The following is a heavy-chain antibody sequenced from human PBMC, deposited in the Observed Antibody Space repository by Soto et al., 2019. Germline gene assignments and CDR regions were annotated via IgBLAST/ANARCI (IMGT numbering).Heavy chain of an antibody. CDR3: ARSVLLGIGAAGS. Sequence: ESGGGVVQPGSSLRLSCAASGFAFDRYGMHWVRQAPGKWLEWVAVIWNDGSEKKYADSVKGRFTISRDNSEKILFLQMNKMRAEDTAVYFCARSVLLGIGAAGSWGQGIRVTVSS. CDR2: IWNDGSEK. V-gene: IGHV3-33*01. D-gene: IGHD6-25*01. CDR1: GFAFDRYG. J-gene: IGHJ5*02.